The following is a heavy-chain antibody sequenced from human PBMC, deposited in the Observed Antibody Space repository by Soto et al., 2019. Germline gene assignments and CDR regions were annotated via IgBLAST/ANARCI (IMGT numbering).Heavy chain of an antibody. D-gene: IGHD6-19*01. CDR3: ARECDDCAGRYSSGWYQVNYFDH. V-gene: IGHV1-69*04. CDR1: GGTFSSYT. CDR2: IIPILGMA. Sequence: SVKVSCKASGGTFSSYTISWVRQAPGQGLEWMGRIIPILGMANYAQRFQGRVTSTADNTTSTAYVELSSLRSEDTAVYYCARECDDCAGRYSSGWYQVNYFDHWGQGTLVTVSS. J-gene: IGHJ4*02.